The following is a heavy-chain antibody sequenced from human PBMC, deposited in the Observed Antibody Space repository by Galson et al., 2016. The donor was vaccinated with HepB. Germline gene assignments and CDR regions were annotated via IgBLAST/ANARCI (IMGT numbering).Heavy chain of an antibody. J-gene: IGHJ4*02. CDR3: AKDGYYSGDYFDF. Sequence: SLRLSCAASGFSFSSYKMHWVRQAPGKGLEWVAVISYDGRDIYCADSVKGRFTISRDNSKNSLYLQMSSLRADDTAVYYCAKDGYYSGDYFDFWGQGTLVTVSS. D-gene: IGHD1-26*01. CDR2: ISYDGRDI. CDR1: GFSFSSYK. V-gene: IGHV3-30*04.